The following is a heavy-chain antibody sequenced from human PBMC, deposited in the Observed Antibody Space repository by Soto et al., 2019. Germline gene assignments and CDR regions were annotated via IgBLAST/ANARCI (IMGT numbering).Heavy chain of an antibody. Sequence: PGGSLRLSCAASGFTFSTYWMHWVRQAPGKGLVWVSHINSDGSSTTYADSVKGRFTISRDNAKNTLYLQMNSLRAEDTAVYYCVRDDIGPGIDYWGLGTLVTVSS. CDR1: GFTFSTYW. CDR3: VRDDIGPGIDY. CDR2: INSDGSST. J-gene: IGHJ4*02. V-gene: IGHV3-74*01.